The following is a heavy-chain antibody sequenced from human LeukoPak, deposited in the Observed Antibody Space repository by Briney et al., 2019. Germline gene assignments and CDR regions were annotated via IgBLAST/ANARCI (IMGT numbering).Heavy chain of an antibody. J-gene: IGHJ6*03. CDR3: AKRGNPAVGHHYLDV. CDR2: ITLSGGNT. D-gene: IGHD2-2*01. V-gene: IGHV3-23*01. CDR1: GFTFNSYD. Sequence: PGGSLRLSCAASGFTFNSYDMSWVRQAPGKGLEWVSSITLSGGNTFYADSVMGRFTVSRDNSKNTLYLQMNSLSAEDTAVYYCAKRGNPAVGHHYLDVWGKGTTVSVSS.